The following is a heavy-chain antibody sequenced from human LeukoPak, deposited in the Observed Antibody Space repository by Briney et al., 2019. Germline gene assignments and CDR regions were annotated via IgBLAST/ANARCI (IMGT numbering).Heavy chain of an antibody. CDR3: ARGTTMVRGAYYYYYMDV. Sequence: GASVKVSCKASGYTFTGYYMHWVRQAPGQGLEWMGWINPNSGGTSYAQKFQGRVTMTRDTSISTAYMELSRLRSDDTAVYYCARGTTMVRGAYYYYYMDVWGKGTSVTVSS. D-gene: IGHD3-10*01. CDR2: INPNSGGT. V-gene: IGHV1-2*02. CDR1: GYTFTGYY. J-gene: IGHJ6*03.